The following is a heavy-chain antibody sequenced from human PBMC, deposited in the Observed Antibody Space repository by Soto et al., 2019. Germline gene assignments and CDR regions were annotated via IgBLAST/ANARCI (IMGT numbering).Heavy chain of an antibody. CDR3: ATVSRYWGGFPDVWFDP. D-gene: IGHD2-21*01. Sequence: ASVKVSCKASGYTFTSYGISWVRQAPGQGLEWMGWISAYNGNTNYAQKLQGRVTMTTDTSTSTAYMELRSLRSDDTAVYYCATVSRYWGGFPDVWFDPWGQGTLVTVSS. V-gene: IGHV1-18*01. CDR2: ISAYNGNT. CDR1: GYTFTSYG. J-gene: IGHJ5*02.